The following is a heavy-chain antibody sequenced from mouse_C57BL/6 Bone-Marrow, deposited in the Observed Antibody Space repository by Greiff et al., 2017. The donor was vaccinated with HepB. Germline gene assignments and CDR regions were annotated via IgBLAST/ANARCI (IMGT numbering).Heavy chain of an antibody. CDR3: ARGGYSNFPWFAY. Sequence: QVQLQQSGAELARPGASVKLSCKASGYTFTSYGISWVKQRTGQGLEWIGEIYPRSGNTYYNEKFKGKATLTADKSSSTAYMELRSLTSEDSAVYFCARGGYSNFPWFAYWGQGTLVTVSA. CDR2: IYPRSGNT. D-gene: IGHD2-5*01. CDR1: GYTFTSYG. J-gene: IGHJ3*01. V-gene: IGHV1-81*01.